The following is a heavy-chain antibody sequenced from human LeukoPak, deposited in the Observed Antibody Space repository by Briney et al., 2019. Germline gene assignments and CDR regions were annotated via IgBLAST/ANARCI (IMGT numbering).Heavy chain of an antibody. V-gene: IGHV3-33*06. D-gene: IGHD3-3*01. J-gene: IGHJ5*02. CDR3: ANAATYYDFWSGYWPSWFDP. CDR2: IWYDGSNK. CDR1: GFTFSSYG. Sequence: GGSLRLSCAASGFTFSSYGMHWVRQAPGKGLEWVAVIWYDGSNKYYADSVKGRFTISRDNSKNTLYLQMNSLRAEDTAVYYCANAATYYDFWSGYWPSWFDPWGQGTLVTVSS.